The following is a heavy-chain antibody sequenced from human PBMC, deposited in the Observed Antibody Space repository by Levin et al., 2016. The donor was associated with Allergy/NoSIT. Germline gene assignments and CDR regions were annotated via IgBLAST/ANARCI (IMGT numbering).Heavy chain of an antibody. J-gene: IGHJ6*03. Sequence: GESLKISCAASGFTFSSYSMNWVRQAPGKGLEWVSYISSSSSAIYYADSVKGRFTISRDNAKNSLYLQMNSLRDEDTAVYYCARDPIVVVNYMDVWGKGTTVTVSS. CDR1: GFTFSSYS. CDR3: ARDPIVVVNYMDV. V-gene: IGHV3-48*02. CDR2: ISSSSSAI. D-gene: IGHD2-2*01.